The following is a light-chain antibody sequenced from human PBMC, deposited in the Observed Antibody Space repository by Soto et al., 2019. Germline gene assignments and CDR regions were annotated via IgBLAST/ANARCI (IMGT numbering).Light chain of an antibody. Sequence: QSVLTQPASVSGSPGQSITISCTGTSSDVGGYNYVSWYQQHPGTAPKLLIYDVSNRPSGVSYRFSGSKSGNTASLTIFGLQAEDAADYYCSSYTSSITLVFGGGTKLTVL. CDR3: SSYTSSITLV. J-gene: IGLJ3*02. V-gene: IGLV2-14*03. CDR1: SSDVGGYNY. CDR2: DVS.